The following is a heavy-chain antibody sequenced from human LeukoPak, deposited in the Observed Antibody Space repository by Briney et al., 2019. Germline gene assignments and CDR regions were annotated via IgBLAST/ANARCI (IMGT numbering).Heavy chain of an antibody. CDR1: GYTFTGYY. V-gene: IGHV1-2*02. CDR2: INPNSGGT. CDR3: ARDRSSATAPDAFDI. D-gene: IGHD6-19*01. Sequence: GASVKVSCKASGYTFTGYYMHWVRQAPGQGLEWMGWINPNSGGTNYAQKLQGRVTMTTDTSTSTAYMELRSLRSDDTAVYYCARDRSSATAPDAFDIWGQGTMVTVSS. J-gene: IGHJ3*02.